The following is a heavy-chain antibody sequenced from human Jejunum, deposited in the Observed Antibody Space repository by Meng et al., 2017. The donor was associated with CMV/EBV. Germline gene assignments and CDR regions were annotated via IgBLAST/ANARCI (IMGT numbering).Heavy chain of an antibody. CDR1: SITSSDW. V-gene: IGHV4-4*02. CDR3: ARQLDYYDTSGYSNSGY. J-gene: IGHJ4*02. Sequence: SITSSDWWPWVRPAPGKGLEWIGEAYHGGHTNYNPSLKSRVTMSVDKSKNQLSLKLISVTAEDTAIYYCARQLDYYDTSGYSNSGYWGQGTLVTVSS. CDR2: AYHGGHT. D-gene: IGHD3-22*01.